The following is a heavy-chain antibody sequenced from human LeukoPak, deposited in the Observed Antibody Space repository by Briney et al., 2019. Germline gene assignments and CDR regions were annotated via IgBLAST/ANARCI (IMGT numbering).Heavy chain of an antibody. CDR2: ISFDGTNK. CDR3: ARDTSIVDPAGYMDV. Sequence: PGTSLRLSCAASGFSFSNYAMHWVRQAPGKGLEWVTVISFDGTNKHYADSVKGRFTISEDNSKNTLYLQLNSLRSEDTAVYSCARDTSIVDPAGYMDVWGKGTTVTVSS. J-gene: IGHJ6*03. D-gene: IGHD6-6*01. CDR1: GFSFSNYA. V-gene: IGHV3-30*04.